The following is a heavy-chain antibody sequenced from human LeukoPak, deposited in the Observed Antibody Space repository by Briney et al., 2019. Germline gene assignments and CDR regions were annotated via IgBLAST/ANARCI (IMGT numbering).Heavy chain of an antibody. V-gene: IGHV3-48*01. J-gene: IGHJ4*02. Sequence: GGSLRLSCAASGLTFSAYTMNWVRQAPGKGLEWVSSINGRSDNLYYADSVMGRFTISRDNAKNSLYLQMNSLRAEDTAVYYCARDDSSGYYYDYWGQGTLVTVSS. D-gene: IGHD3-22*01. CDR1: GLTFSAYT. CDR2: INGRSDNL. CDR3: ARDDSSGYYYDY.